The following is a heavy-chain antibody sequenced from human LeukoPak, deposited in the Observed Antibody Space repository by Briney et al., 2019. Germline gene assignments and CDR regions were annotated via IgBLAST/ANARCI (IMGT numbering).Heavy chain of an antibody. CDR1: GFTFSSYW. CDR2: IKQDGSEK. D-gene: IGHD5-24*01. Sequence: GGSLRLSCAASGFTFSSYWMSWVRQAPGKGLEWVANIKQDGSEKYYVDSVKGRFTISRDNAKNSLYLQMNSLRAEDTAVYYCARAPPGRKGYNPYYFDYWGQGTRVTVSS. J-gene: IGHJ4*02. CDR3: ARAPPGRKGYNPYYFDY. V-gene: IGHV3-7*04.